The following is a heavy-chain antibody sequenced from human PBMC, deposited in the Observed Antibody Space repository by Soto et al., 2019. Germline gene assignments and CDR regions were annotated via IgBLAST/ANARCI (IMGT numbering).Heavy chain of an antibody. CDR1: GFTFSSYA. V-gene: IGHV3-30-3*01. D-gene: IGHD3-22*01. CDR3: ARDVWHYYDSSGYYSMVYGMDV. Sequence: GGSLRLSCAASGFTFSSYAMHWVRQAPGKGLEWVAVISYDGSNKYYADSVKGRFTISRDNSKNTRYLQMNSLRAEDTAVYYCARDVWHYYDSSGYYSMVYGMDVWGQGTTVTVSS. J-gene: IGHJ6*02. CDR2: ISYDGSNK.